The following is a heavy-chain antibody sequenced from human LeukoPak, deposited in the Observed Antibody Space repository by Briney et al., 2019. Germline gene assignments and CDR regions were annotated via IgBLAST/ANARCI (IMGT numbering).Heavy chain of an antibody. CDR2: MRWNNPSSGGT. Sequence: ASVKVSCKASGYTFTGYYMHWARQAPGQGLEWMGWMRWNNPSSGGTNYAQRFQGRVTMTRDTSISTAYMELYRLTSDDTAVYYCARSGYYYGLDVWGQGTTVTVSS. J-gene: IGHJ6*02. CDR3: ARSGYYYGLDV. D-gene: IGHD1-26*01. V-gene: IGHV1-2*02. CDR1: GYTFTGYY.